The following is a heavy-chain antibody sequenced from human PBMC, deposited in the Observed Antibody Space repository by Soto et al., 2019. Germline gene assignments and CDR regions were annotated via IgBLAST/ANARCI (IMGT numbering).Heavy chain of an antibody. Sequence: ASVKVSCKTSGYTFSNYGITWVRQAPGQPLEWLGWISLYSDGTNYAQKFQGRVSMTTDTSTTTAYMELRSLRSDDTAVFYCARVVPGAEAWFGPWGQGTLVTVSS. J-gene: IGHJ5*02. V-gene: IGHV1-18*01. CDR1: GYTFSNYG. CDR3: ARVVPGAEAWFGP. CDR2: ISLYSDGT. D-gene: IGHD2-2*01.